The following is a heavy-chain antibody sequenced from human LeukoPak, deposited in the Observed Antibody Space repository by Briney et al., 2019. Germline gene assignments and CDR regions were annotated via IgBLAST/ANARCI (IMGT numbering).Heavy chain of an antibody. CDR2: IYYSGST. CDR1: GGSISSYY. Sequence: PSETLSLTCTVSGGSISSYYWSWLRQPPGKGLEWIGYIYYSGSTNYNPSLKSRVTISVDTSKNQFSLKLSSVTAADTAVYYCARLGGAVAGTGWFDPWGQGTLVTVSS. V-gene: IGHV4-59*08. D-gene: IGHD6-19*01. J-gene: IGHJ5*02. CDR3: ARLGGAVAGTGWFDP.